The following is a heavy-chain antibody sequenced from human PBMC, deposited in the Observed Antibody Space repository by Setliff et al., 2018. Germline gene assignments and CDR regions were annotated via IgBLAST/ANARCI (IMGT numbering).Heavy chain of an antibody. CDR1: GFTFGGWS. J-gene: IGHJ4*02. CDR3: AKSPVRFGIVIVIPSYFDS. CDR2: IRWDGVAT. D-gene: IGHD3-16*02. V-gene: IGHV3-43*01. Sequence: QPGGSLRLSCAASGFTFGGWSMYWVRQVPGRGLEWVSLIRWDGVATYYADSVKGRFTISRDNSKNTLYLQMNDLRAEDTAIYYCAKSPVRFGIVIVIPSYFDSWGPGTLVTVSS.